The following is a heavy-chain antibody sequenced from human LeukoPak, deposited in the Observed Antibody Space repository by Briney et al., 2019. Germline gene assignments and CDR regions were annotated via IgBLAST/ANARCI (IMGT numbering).Heavy chain of an antibody. CDR3: AKGGGDGYR. CDR2: ISYDGSNK. D-gene: IGHD5-24*01. V-gene: IGHV3-30*18. J-gene: IGHJ4*02. CDR1: GFTFSSYG. Sequence: GGSLRLSCAASGFTFSSYGMHWVRQAPGKGLEWVAVISYDGSNKYYADSVKGRFTIPRDNSKNTLYLQMNSLRAEDTAVYYCAKGGGDGYRWGQGTLVTVSS.